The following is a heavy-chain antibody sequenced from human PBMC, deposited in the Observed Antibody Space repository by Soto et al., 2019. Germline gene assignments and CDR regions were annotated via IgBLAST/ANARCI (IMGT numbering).Heavy chain of an antibody. CDR1: GFTFIDAW. Sequence: PGGSLRLSCAASGFTFIDAWMTWVRQGPGKGLEWVGRIKTIAGGGTTDYTAPVKGRFTISRDDSKNTVYLQMNSLKIEDTAVYYCTTERCTGTNCYVKNAFDVWGQGTMVTVSS. CDR2: IKTIAGGGTT. J-gene: IGHJ3*01. D-gene: IGHD1-1*01. CDR3: TTERCTGTNCYVKNAFDV. V-gene: IGHV3-15*01.